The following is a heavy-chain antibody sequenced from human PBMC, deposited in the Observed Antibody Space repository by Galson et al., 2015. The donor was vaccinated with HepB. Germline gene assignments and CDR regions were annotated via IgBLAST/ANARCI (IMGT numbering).Heavy chain of an antibody. CDR2: VSYDGRNQ. CDR1: GFTFSDYG. CDR3: ARGKGITAGTTTDPTYFDY. D-gene: IGHD1-26*01. Sequence: SLRLSCAVSGFTFSDYGMYWVRQAPGKGLESLAVVSYDGRNQYYANSVKGRFAISRDNAKNTLYLQMNSLRGDDTAVYYCARGKGITAGTTTDPTYFDYWGQGTLVTVSS. V-gene: IGHV3-30*03. J-gene: IGHJ4*02.